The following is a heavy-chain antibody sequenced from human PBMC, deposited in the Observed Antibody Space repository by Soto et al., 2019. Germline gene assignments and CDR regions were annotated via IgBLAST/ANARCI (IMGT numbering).Heavy chain of an antibody. CDR1: GFVFTNFW. CDR3: AKDSWYFDL. V-gene: IGHV3-74*01. CDR2: IDTSGHST. Sequence: GALRLSCGASGFVFTNFWMHWVRHVPGKGLVWVARIDTSGHSTNYAESVKGRFTISRDNAKNTVSLQMNSLRVEDTGVYYCAKDSWYFDLWSQGSQVTVSS. D-gene: IGHD6-13*01. J-gene: IGHJ4*02.